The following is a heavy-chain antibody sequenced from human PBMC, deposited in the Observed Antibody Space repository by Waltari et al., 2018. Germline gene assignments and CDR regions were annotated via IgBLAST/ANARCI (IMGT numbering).Heavy chain of an antibody. D-gene: IGHD6-19*01. J-gene: IGHJ4*02. Sequence: EVRLLESGGRLVQPGGSLRLSCAASKFTFRYFAMSWVRQAPGKGLEWVSTISVSGGSAYYADSVQGRFTISRDNSKNTVYLQMNSLRDEDTAVYFCANSQAVAGSYYFDYWGQGTLVTVSS. CDR2: ISVSGGSA. V-gene: IGHV3-23*01. CDR1: KFTFRYFA. CDR3: ANSQAVAGSYYFDY.